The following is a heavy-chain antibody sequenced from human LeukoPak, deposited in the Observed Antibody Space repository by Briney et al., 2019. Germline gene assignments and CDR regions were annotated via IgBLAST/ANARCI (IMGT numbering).Heavy chain of an antibody. J-gene: IGHJ4*02. CDR1: GGSISSSSYY. CDR3: ARQWCNGASYYGNS. CDR2: IYYSGST. D-gene: IGHD2-15*01. V-gene: IGHV4-39*01. Sequence: SETLSLTCTVSGGSISSSSYYWGWIRQPPGKGLEWIGIIYYSGSTSYNPSLKSRVTISVGTSKNQFSLKLSSVTAADTAVYYCARQWCNGASYYGNSWGQGTLVTVSS.